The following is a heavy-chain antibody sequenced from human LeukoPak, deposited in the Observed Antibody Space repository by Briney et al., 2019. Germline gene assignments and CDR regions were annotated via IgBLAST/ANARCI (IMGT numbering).Heavy chain of an antibody. J-gene: IGHJ4*02. CDR2: IYYSGST. V-gene: IGHV4-30-4*08. D-gene: IGHD3-22*01. CDR3: AREGVVVHTFDY. Sequence: PSQTLSLTCTVSGGSISSGDYYWSWIRQPPGKGLEWIGYIYYSGSTYYNPSFKSRVTISVDTSKNQFSLKLSSVTAADTAVYYCAREGVVVHTFDYWGQGTLVTVSS. CDR1: GGSISSGDYY.